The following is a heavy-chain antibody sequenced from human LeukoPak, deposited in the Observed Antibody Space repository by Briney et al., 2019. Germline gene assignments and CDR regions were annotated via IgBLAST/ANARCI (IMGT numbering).Heavy chain of an antibody. CDR1: GFTFSSYA. D-gene: IGHD4-11*01. V-gene: IGHV3-30-3*01. J-gene: IGHJ6*02. CDR3: AREPHDYSKIVDNYGMDV. CDR2: ISYDGSNK. Sequence: GGSLRLSCAASGFTFSSYAMSWVRQAPGKGLEWVAVISYDGSNKYYADSVKGRFTISRDNSKNTLYLQMNSLRAEDTAVYYCAREPHDYSKIVDNYGMDVWGQGTTVTVSS.